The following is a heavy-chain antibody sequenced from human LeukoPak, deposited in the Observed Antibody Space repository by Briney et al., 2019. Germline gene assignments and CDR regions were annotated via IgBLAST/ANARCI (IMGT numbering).Heavy chain of an antibody. V-gene: IGHV4-39*01. D-gene: IGHD3-22*01. CDR2: IYYSGST. J-gene: IGHJ4*02. CDR3: ARHPIYYYDSSGYPDYFDY. CDR1: GGSISSYY. Sequence: SETLSLTCTVSGGSISSYYWGWIRQPPGKGLEWIGSIYYSGSTYYNPSLKSRVTISVDTSKNQFSLKLSSVTAADTAVYYCARHPIYYYDSSGYPDYFDYWGQGTLVTVSS.